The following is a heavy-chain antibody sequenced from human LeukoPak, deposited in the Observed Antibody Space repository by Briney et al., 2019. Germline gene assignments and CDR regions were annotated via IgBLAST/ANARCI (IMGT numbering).Heavy chain of an antibody. Sequence: PSETLSLTCAVYGGSFSGYYWSWIRQPPGKGLEWIGEVNHSGSTNYNPSLKSRVTISVDTSKNQFSLKLSSVTAADTAVYYCARQRAVYYYYYMDVWGKGTTVTVSS. CDR1: GGSFSGYY. D-gene: IGHD6-25*01. CDR3: ARQRAVYYYYYMDV. V-gene: IGHV4-34*01. J-gene: IGHJ6*03. CDR2: VNHSGST.